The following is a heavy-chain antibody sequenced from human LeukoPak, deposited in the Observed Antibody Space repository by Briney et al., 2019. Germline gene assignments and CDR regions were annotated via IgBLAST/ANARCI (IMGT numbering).Heavy chain of an antibody. V-gene: IGHV3-66*02. CDR2: IYGGGST. CDR3: ASLHYYGSGSYPYYYGMDV. J-gene: IGHJ6*02. D-gene: IGHD3-10*01. CDR1: GFTVSSNY. Sequence: GGSLRLSCAASGFTVSSNYMSWVRKAPGKGLEWVSVIYGGGSTYYADSVKGRFTISRDNSKNTLYLQMNSLRAEDTAVYYCASLHYYGSGSYPYYYGMDVWGQGTTVTVSS.